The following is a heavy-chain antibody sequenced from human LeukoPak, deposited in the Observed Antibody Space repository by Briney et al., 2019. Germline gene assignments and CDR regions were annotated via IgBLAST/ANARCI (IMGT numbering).Heavy chain of an antibody. D-gene: IGHD5-18*01. Sequence: GGSLRLSCAASGFTFSSYAMHWVRQAPGKGLEWVAVISYDGSNKYYADSVKGRFTISRDNSKNTLYLQMNSLRAEDTAVYYCARMGYSYGFSYWGQGTLVTVSS. CDR2: ISYDGSNK. V-gene: IGHV3-30-3*01. J-gene: IGHJ4*02. CDR1: GFTFSSYA. CDR3: ARMGYSYGFSY.